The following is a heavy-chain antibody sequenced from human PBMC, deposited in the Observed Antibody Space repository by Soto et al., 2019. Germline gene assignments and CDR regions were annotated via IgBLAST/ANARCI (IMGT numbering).Heavy chain of an antibody. CDR1: GGTVASSHW. J-gene: IGHJ5*02. D-gene: IGHD2-21*02. V-gene: IGHV4-4*02. CDR2: VYHTGDT. CDR3: AREIVTAGGNNYFDP. Sequence: SETLSLTCAVSGGTVASSHWWSWVRQSPGRGLEWIGNVYHTGDTNFNPSLQSRVTFSVDKSNNQFPLRLTSVTAADTAVYFRAREIVTAGGNNYFDPWGPGTLVTVSS.